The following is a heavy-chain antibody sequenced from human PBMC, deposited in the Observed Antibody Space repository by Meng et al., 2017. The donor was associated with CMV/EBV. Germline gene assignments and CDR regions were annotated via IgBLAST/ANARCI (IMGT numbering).Heavy chain of an antibody. J-gene: IGHJ5*02. D-gene: IGHD2-2*01. V-gene: IGHV3-21*01. Sequence: GESLKISCAASGFTFSSYSMNWVRQAPGKGLEWVSSISSSSSHIYYADSVKGRFTISRDNAKNSLYLQMNSLRAEDTAVYYCAREGCSSTSCYETWFDPWGQGTLVTVSS. CDR3: AREGCSSTSCYETWFDP. CDR2: ISSSSSHI. CDR1: GFTFSSYS.